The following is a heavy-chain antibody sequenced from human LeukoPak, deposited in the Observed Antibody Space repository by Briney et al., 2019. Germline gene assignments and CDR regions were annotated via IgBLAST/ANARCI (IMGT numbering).Heavy chain of an antibody. D-gene: IGHD3-10*01. CDR3: GRHAYGGSPPHS. V-gene: IGHV3-30*14. Sequence: GGSLRLSCAASGFTFSSYAMHWVRQAPGKGLEWVAVISYDGSNKYYADSVKGRFTISRDNSKNTVYFQMNSLRAEDTALYYCGRHAYGGSPPHSWGQGTLVTVSS. J-gene: IGHJ4*02. CDR1: GFTFSSYA. CDR2: ISYDGSNK.